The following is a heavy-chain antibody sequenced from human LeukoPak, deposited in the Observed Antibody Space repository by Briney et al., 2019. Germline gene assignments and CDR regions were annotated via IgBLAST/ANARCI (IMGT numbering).Heavy chain of an antibody. Sequence: GGSLRLSCAASGFTFSSYSMNWVGQAPGKGLEWVSSISSSSSYIYYADSVKGRFTISRDNAKNSLYLQMNSLRAEDTAVYYCARDHPLERFPDYWGQGTLVTVSS. J-gene: IGHJ4*02. CDR3: ARDHPLERFPDY. CDR2: ISSSSSYI. V-gene: IGHV3-21*01. D-gene: IGHD1-1*01. CDR1: GFTFSSYS.